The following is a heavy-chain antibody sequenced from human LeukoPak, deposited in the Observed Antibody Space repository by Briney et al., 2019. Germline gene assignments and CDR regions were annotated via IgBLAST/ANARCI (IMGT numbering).Heavy chain of an antibody. CDR1: GLTFSNSP. Sequence: GGSLRLSCVASGLTFSNSPMTWVRQAPGKGLEWVSIITDNGRHTFYADSVKGRFTISRDTSINTLYLQMNSLGVDDTAVYYCATVGGSCASSNCYAHFDYWGQGTLITVSS. CDR3: ATVGGSCASSNCYAHFDY. D-gene: IGHD2-2*01. CDR2: ITDNGRHT. J-gene: IGHJ4*02. V-gene: IGHV3-23*01.